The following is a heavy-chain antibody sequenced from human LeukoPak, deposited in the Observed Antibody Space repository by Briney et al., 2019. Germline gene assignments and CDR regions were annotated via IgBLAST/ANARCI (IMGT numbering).Heavy chain of an antibody. Sequence: PGGSLRLSCAASGFTFSNAWMSWVRQAPGKGLEWVGRIKSKTDGGTTDYAAPVKGRFTISRDDSKNTLYLQMNSLKTEDTAVYYCTTDQRSEQQLDDYWGQGTLVTVSS. CDR3: TTDQRSEQQLDDY. D-gene: IGHD6-13*01. CDR1: GFTFSNAW. J-gene: IGHJ4*02. V-gene: IGHV3-15*01. CDR2: IKSKTDGGTT.